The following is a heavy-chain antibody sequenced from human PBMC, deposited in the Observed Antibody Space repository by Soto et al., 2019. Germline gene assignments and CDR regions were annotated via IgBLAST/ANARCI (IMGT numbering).Heavy chain of an antibody. CDR3: ARDTGGSYDF. CDR1: GFRFSDYY. J-gene: IGHJ4*02. V-gene: IGHV3-72*01. CDR2: TRNKANSYAA. Sequence: EVQLVESGGGLVQPGGSLRLSCAASGFRFSDYYMDWVRQLPGMGMEWVGRTRNKANSYAAEYAPSVRGRFTISRDDSEDSMFLQLNSLKTEDTVVYYYARDTGGSYDFWGQGALVTVSS. D-gene: IGHD1-26*01.